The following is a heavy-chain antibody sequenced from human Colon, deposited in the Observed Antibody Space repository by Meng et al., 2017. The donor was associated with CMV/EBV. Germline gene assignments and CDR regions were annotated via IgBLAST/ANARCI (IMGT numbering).Heavy chain of an antibody. CDR1: GYSFTFFS. CDR3: ASEGRDSYIDH. D-gene: IGHD3-10*01. V-gene: IGHV7-4-1*02. CDR2: SNTKTGHP. Sequence: QVQMVQAGSEMNKPWASVRISCKTSGYSFTFFSMNWVRQAPGRGLEWMGWSNTKTGHPTYDEDFTGRFVFSLDTSATTAYLEIKSLRPDHAAVYYRASEGRDSYIDHWGGGTLVTVSS. J-gene: IGHJ4*02.